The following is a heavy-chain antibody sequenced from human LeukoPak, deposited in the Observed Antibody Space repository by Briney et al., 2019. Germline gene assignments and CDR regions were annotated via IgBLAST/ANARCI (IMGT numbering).Heavy chain of an antibody. D-gene: IGHD4-17*01. CDR3: ARDEMTTVTTNYYYYGMDV. V-gene: IGHV1-18*01. Sequence: GASVKVSCKASGYTFTSYGISWVRQAPGQGLEWMGXXXXXXGNTNYAQKLQGRVTMTTDTSTSTAYMELRSLRSDDTAVYYCARDEMTTVTTNYYYYGMDVWGQGTTVTVSS. CDR2: XXXXXGNT. CDR1: GYTFTSYG. J-gene: IGHJ6*02.